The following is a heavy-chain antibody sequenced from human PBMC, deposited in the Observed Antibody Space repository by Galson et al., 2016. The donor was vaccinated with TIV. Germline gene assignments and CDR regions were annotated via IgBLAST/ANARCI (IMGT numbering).Heavy chain of an antibody. J-gene: IGHJ4*02. CDR2: IIESGRTI. Sequence: SLRLSCAATGFSFSSYEMNWVRQAPGKGLEWVSYIIESGRTIYYADSVKGRFTISRDNAKNSLYLHMNSLRAEDTAVYYCARGRGYCTTTSCYMDYWGQGTLVTVSS. D-gene: IGHD2-2*02. CDR1: GFSFSSYE. CDR3: ARGRGYCTTTSCYMDY. V-gene: IGHV3-48*03.